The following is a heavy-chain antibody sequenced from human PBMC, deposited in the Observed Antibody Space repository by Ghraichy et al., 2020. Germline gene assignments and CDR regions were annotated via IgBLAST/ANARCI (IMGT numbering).Heavy chain of an antibody. CDR3: AKGIAVAGTGLLNY. CDR1: GFTFSSYA. V-gene: IGHV3-23*01. Sequence: GGSLRLSCAASGFTFSSYAMSWVRQAPGKGLEWVSAISGSGGSTYYADSVKGRFTISRDNSKNTLYLQMNSLRAEDTAVYYCAKGIAVAGTGLLNYWGQGTLVTVSS. CDR2: ISGSGGST. D-gene: IGHD6-19*01. J-gene: IGHJ4*02.